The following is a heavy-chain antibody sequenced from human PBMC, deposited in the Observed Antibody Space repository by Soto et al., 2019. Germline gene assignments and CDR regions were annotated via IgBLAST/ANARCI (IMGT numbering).Heavy chain of an antibody. D-gene: IGHD3-3*01. V-gene: IGHV3-23*01. Sequence: GGSLGLACAASGFTFSSYAMSWVRQAPGKGLEWVSAISGSGGSTYYADSVKGRFTISRDNSKNTLYLQMNSLRAEDTAVFSCAKDGSYYHFWSGYGDYWGQGTLVPVSS. CDR2: ISGSGGST. CDR1: GFTFSSYA. J-gene: IGHJ4*02. CDR3: AKDGSYYHFWSGYGDY.